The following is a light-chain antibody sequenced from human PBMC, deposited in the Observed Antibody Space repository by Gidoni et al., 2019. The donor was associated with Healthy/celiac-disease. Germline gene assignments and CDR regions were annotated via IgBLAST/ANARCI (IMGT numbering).Light chain of an antibody. Sequence: DIVMTQSPDSLAVSLGERATINCKSSQSVLYSSNNKNYLAWYQQKPGQPPKLLIYWASTRESGVPARFSGSGSGTDFTLTISSLQAEDVAVYYCQQYYSTPPTFGGXTKVEIK. J-gene: IGKJ4*01. CDR3: QQYYSTPPT. V-gene: IGKV4-1*01. CDR2: WAS. CDR1: QSVLYSSNNKNY.